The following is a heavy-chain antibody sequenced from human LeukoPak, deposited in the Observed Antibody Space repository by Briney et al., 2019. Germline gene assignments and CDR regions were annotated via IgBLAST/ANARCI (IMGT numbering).Heavy chain of an antibody. J-gene: IGHJ4*02. Sequence: GGSLRLSCAVSGFTFSSFAMSWVRQPPGKGLEWLSVISDSGGTTFYADSVKGWFTISRDNSKNTLYLQMNSLRAEDTAVYYCAKEASGYGYYFDYWGQGTLVTVSS. CDR3: AKEASGYGYYFDY. D-gene: IGHD3-10*01. CDR2: ISDSGGTT. V-gene: IGHV3-23*01. CDR1: GFTFSSFA.